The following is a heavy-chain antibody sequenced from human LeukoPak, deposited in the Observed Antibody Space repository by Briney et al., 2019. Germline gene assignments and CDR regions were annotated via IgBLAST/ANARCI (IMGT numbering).Heavy chain of an antibody. CDR3: ARDTIYGDYEENY. CDR1: GYTFTGYY. Sequence: ASVKVSCKASGYTFTGYYMHWVRQAPGQGLEWMGWISAYNGNTSYAQKLQGRVTMTTDTSTSTAYMELRSLRSDDTAVYYCARDTIYGDYEENYWGQGTLVTVSS. D-gene: IGHD4-17*01. J-gene: IGHJ4*02. V-gene: IGHV1-18*04. CDR2: ISAYNGNT.